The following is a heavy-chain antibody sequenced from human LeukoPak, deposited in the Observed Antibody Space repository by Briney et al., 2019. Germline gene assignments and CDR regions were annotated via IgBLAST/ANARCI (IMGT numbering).Heavy chain of an antibody. Sequence: PGGSLRLSCVASGFTFSSHAMHWFRQAPGKGLEWVAVISFDGGHIYYADSVKGRFTISRDSSKNTLYLQMNSLRAEDTAIYYCAKGQLVDYGMDVWGQGTTVTVSS. CDR3: AKGQLVDYGMDV. D-gene: IGHD6-6*01. J-gene: IGHJ6*02. CDR1: GFTFSSHA. V-gene: IGHV3-30*18. CDR2: ISFDGGHI.